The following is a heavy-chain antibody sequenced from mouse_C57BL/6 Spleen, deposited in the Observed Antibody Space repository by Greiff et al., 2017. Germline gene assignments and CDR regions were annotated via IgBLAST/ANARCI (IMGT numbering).Heavy chain of an antibody. Sequence: VQLQQSGPELVKPGASVKISCKASGYSFTDYDMNWVKQSKGKSLEWIGVINPNYGTTSYNQKFKGKATLTVDQSSSTAYMQLSSLTSEDSAVYYCAREMDGSSFWYFDVWGTGTTVTVSS. CDR3: AREMDGSSFWYFDV. D-gene: IGHD1-1*01. J-gene: IGHJ1*03. CDR2: INPNYGTT. CDR1: GYSFTDYD. V-gene: IGHV1-39*01.